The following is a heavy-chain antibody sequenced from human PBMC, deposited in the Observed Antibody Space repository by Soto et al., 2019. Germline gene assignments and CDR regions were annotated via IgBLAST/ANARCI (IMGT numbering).Heavy chain of an antibody. CDR3: ASCRYYYGSGSYHPFDY. Sequence: QVQLVQSGAEVKKPGSSVKVSCKASGGTFSSYAISWVRQAPGQGLEWMGGIIPIFGTANYAQKFQGRVTITADESTSTAYSELSSLRSEDTAVYYCASCRYYYGSGSYHPFDYWGQGTLVTVSS. CDR1: GGTFSSYA. J-gene: IGHJ4*02. D-gene: IGHD3-10*01. V-gene: IGHV1-69*01. CDR2: IIPIFGTA.